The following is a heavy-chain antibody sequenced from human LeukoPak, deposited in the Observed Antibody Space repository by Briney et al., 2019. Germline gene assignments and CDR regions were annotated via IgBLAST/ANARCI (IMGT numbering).Heavy chain of an antibody. V-gene: IGHV4-4*09. D-gene: IGHD1-1*01. CDR1: GGSISSYY. Sequence: SETLSLTCTVSGGSISSYYWSWIRQPPGKGLEWIGYIYTSGSTNYNPSLKSRVTISVDTSKNQFSLKLSSVTAADTAVYYCARQGGTTGTTLFDYWGQGTLVTVSS. J-gene: IGHJ4*02. CDR3: ARQGGTTGTTLFDY. CDR2: IYTSGST.